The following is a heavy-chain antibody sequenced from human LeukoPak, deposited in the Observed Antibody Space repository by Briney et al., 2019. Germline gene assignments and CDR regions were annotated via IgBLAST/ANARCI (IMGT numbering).Heavy chain of an antibody. V-gene: IGHV3-30*04. CDR1: GFTFSSYA. CDR3: ARDSSGGWTYFDY. D-gene: IGHD6-19*01. CDR2: ISYVGSNK. J-gene: IGHJ4*02. Sequence: PGGSLRLSCAASGFTFSSYAMHWVRQAPGKGLEWVAVISYVGSNKYYADSVKGRFTISRDNSKNTLYLQMNSLRAEDTAVYYCARDSSGGWTYFDYWGQGTLVTVSS.